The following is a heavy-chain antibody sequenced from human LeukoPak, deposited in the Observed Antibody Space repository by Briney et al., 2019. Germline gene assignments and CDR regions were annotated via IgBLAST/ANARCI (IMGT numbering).Heavy chain of an antibody. CDR1: GFTFSSYA. V-gene: IGHV3-64*01. Sequence: GGSLRLSCTASGFTFSSYAMHWVRHAPGKGLEYVSAISSNGGSTYYANSVKGRFTISRDNSKNTLYLQMGSLRPEDMAVYYCARGGVGLTAMVGPFVYWGQGTLVTVSS. CDR2: ISSNGGST. CDR3: ARGGVGLTAMVGPFVY. J-gene: IGHJ4*02. D-gene: IGHD5-18*01.